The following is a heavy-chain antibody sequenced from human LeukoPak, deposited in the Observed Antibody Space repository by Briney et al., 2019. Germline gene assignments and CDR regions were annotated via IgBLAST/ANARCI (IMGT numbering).Heavy chain of an antibody. V-gene: IGHV1-2*04. CDR3: AGSITGTTRWFDP. J-gene: IGHJ5*02. CDR2: INPNSGGT. D-gene: IGHD1-14*01. CDR1: GYTFTGYY. Sequence: ASVKVSCKASGYTFTGYYMHWVRQAPGQGLEWMGWINPNSGGTNYAQKFQGWVTMTRDTSISTAYMELSRLRSDDTAVYYCAGSITGTTRWFDPWGQGTLVTVSS.